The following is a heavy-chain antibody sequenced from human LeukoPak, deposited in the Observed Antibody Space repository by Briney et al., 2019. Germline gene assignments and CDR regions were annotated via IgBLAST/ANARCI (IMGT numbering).Heavy chain of an antibody. Sequence: GGSLRLSCAASGFTFSSYSMNWVRQAPGKGLEWVSSISSSSSYIYYADSVKGRFTISRDNAKNSLYLQMNSLRAEDTAVYYCARDRRAGRYYGSGSLDYWGQGTLVTVSS. CDR3: ARDRRAGRYYGSGSLDY. J-gene: IGHJ4*02. CDR2: ISSSSSYI. D-gene: IGHD3-10*01. V-gene: IGHV3-21*01. CDR1: GFTFSSYS.